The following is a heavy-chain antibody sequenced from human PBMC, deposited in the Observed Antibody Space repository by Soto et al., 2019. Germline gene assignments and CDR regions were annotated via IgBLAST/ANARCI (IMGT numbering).Heavy chain of an antibody. D-gene: IGHD2-21*02. J-gene: IGHJ4*02. Sequence: GGSLSLSCAASGFTFSSYGMHWVRQAPGKGLEWVAVIWYDGSNKYYADSVKGRFTISRDNSKNTLYLQMNSLRAEDTAVYYCARDLAPPSDLDYWGQGTLVTVSS. CDR2: IWYDGSNK. V-gene: IGHV3-33*01. CDR1: GFTFSSYG. CDR3: ARDLAPPSDLDY.